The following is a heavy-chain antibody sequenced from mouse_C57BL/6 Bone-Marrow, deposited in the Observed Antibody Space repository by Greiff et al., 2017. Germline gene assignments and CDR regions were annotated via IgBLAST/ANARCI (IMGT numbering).Heavy chain of an antibody. D-gene: IGHD1-1*01. CDR1: GFTFSSYA. CDR3: TRDPITTVHWYFDV. Sequence: EVKLVESGEGLVKPGGSLKLSCAASGFTFSSYAMSWVRQTPEKRLEWVAYISSGGDYIYYADTVKGRFTISRDNARNTLYLQMSSLKSEDTAMYYCTRDPITTVHWYFDVWGTGTTVTVSS. J-gene: IGHJ1*03. V-gene: IGHV5-9-1*02. CDR2: ISSGGDYI.